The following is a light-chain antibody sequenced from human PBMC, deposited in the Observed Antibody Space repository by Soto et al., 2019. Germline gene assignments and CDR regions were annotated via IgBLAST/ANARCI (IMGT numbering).Light chain of an antibody. Sequence: EVVLTQSPATLSVSPGDRATLSCRASQYIGSAVAWYHQRSGQAPRLLIYRTSNRATGIPDRFSGSGSGTDFTLTISRLEPEDFAVYWCQQYDSSPRTFGQGTKVDIK. V-gene: IGKV3-20*01. J-gene: IGKJ1*01. CDR3: QQYDSSPRT. CDR1: QYIGSAV. CDR2: RTS.